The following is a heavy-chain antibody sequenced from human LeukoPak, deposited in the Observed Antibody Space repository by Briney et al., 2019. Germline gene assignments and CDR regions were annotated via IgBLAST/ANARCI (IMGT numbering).Heavy chain of an antibody. CDR2: IKPDGSEK. J-gene: IGHJ4*02. CDR1: GFTFSTYW. D-gene: IGHD3-22*01. Sequence: GGSLRLSCAASGFTFSTYWMSWVRQAPGKGLEWVANIKPDGSEKYYVDSVKGRFTISRDNAKNSLYLQMNSLRAEDTAVYYCATELTYYYDSSGYLDYWGQGTLVTVSS. CDR3: ATELTYYYDSSGYLDY. V-gene: IGHV3-7*01.